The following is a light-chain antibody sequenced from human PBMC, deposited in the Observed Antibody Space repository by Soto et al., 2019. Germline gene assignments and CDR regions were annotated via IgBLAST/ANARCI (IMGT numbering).Light chain of an antibody. CDR2: GAS. CDR3: QQYGSSPPWT. CDR1: QSVSRN. J-gene: IGKJ1*01. Sequence: TGRTQSQDTMSVSPGERATLSCRASQSVSRNLAWYQQKPGQAPRLLIYGASSRATGIPDRFSGSGSGTDFTLTINRLEPEDFAVYYCQQYGSSPPWTFGQGTNADI. V-gene: IGKV3-20*01.